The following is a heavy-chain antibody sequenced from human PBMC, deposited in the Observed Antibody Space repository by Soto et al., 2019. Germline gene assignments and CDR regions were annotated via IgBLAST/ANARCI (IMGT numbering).Heavy chain of an antibody. CDR2: INHSGNA. Sequence: QVQLQQWGAGLLKPSETLSLTSAVYGGSFSGYYWSWIRQPPGKGLEWIGEINHSGNANYNPSLKSRVTISVDTSKNQFSLKLSSVTAADTAVYYCARGLEYYYGMDVWGQGTTVTVSS. CDR1: GGSFSGYY. V-gene: IGHV4-34*01. J-gene: IGHJ6*02. D-gene: IGHD6-6*01. CDR3: ARGLEYYYGMDV.